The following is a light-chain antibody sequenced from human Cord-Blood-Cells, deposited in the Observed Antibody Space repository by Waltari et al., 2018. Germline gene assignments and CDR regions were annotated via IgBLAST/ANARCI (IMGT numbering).Light chain of an antibody. V-gene: IGLV2-23*01. Sequence: QSALTQPASVSGSPGQSITISCTGTSSDVGSYNLVSWYQQHPGKAPKLMIYEGSKRPSGFSNRFSGSKSGNTASLTISGLQAEDEADYYCCSYAGSSTVVFGGGTKLTGL. CDR3: CSYAGSSTVV. J-gene: IGLJ2*01. CDR1: SSDVGSYNL. CDR2: EGS.